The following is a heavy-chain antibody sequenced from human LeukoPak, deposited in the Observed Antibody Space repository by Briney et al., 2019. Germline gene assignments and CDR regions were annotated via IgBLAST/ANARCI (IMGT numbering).Heavy chain of an antibody. CDR2: ISYDGSNK. Sequence: PGRSLRLSCAASGFTFSSYAMHWVRQAPGKGLEWVAVISYDGSNKYYADSVKGRFTISRDNSKNTLYLQMNSLRAEDTAVYYCARDRRAGVLFYFDYWGQGTLVTVSS. J-gene: IGHJ4*02. CDR1: GFTFSSYA. D-gene: IGHD2-15*01. CDR3: ARDRRAGVLFYFDY. V-gene: IGHV3-30*01.